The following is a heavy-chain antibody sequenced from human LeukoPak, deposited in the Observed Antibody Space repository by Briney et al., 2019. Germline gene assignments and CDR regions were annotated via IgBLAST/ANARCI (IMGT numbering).Heavy chain of an antibody. Sequence: ASVTVSCKASGYTFTSYDFNWVRQATGQRPEWMGWMSPNSGNTGYAQKSQDRVTMTRNTSISTAYMELSSLRSDDTAVYYCARGPPNWGYDYWGPGTLVTVSS. CDR2: MSPNSGNT. J-gene: IGHJ4*02. CDR1: GYTFTSYD. CDR3: ARGPPNWGYDY. D-gene: IGHD7-27*01. V-gene: IGHV1-8*01.